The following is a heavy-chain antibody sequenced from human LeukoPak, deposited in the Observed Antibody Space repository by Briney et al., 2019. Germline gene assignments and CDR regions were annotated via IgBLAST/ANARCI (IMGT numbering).Heavy chain of an antibody. J-gene: IGHJ4*02. V-gene: IGHV4-4*07. CDR3: ARDYLVGAPLDS. D-gene: IGHD1-26*01. CDR1: GVSITNYY. CDR2: MYISGST. Sequence: PSATLTLTCTVSGVSITNYYWAWIRQPAGKGLEWIGRMYISGSTNYNPALISRVTISIDKTKNQFSLRLRSVTAADTAAYYCARDYLVGAPLDSWGQGILVTVSS.